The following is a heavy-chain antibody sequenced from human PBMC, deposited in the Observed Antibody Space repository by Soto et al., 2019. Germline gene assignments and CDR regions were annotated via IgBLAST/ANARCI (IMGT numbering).Heavy chain of an antibody. J-gene: IGHJ4*02. CDR2: IKSKTDGGTT. V-gene: IGHV3-15*01. Sequence: GGSLRLSCAASGFTFSNAWMSWVRQAPGKGRDWVGRIKSKTDGGTTDYAAPVKGRFTISRDDSKNTLYLQMNSLKTEDTAVYYCTTDYYDFWSGLSADEDYWGQGTLVTVSS. CDR3: TTDYYDFWSGLSADEDY. D-gene: IGHD3-3*01. CDR1: GFTFSNAW.